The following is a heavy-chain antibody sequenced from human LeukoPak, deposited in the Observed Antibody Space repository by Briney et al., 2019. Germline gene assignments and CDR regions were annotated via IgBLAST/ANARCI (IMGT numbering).Heavy chain of an antibody. V-gene: IGHV3-30*04. CDR2: ISYDGSNK. CDR3: ARFIAAPYYFDY. CDR1: GFTFSSYA. J-gene: IGHJ4*02. Sequence: PGRSLRLSCAASGFTFSSYAMHWVRQAPGKGLEWVAIISYDGSNKYYSDSVKGRFTISRDDSKNSLYLQMNSLRAEDTAVYYCARFIAAPYYFDYWGRGTLVTVSS. D-gene: IGHD6-13*01.